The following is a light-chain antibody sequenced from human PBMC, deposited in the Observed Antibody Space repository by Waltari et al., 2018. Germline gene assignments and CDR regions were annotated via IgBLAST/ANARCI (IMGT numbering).Light chain of an antibody. CDR2: DAS. CDR1: QSISSY. Sequence: EIVLKQSPATLSLSPGDRATLSCRASQSISSYLAWYQQKPGQAPRLLIYDASTRATGVPARFSGSGSVTDFTLTIRSLEPEDFAIYYCKQRSKSFTFGPGTKVDMK. CDR3: KQRSKSFT. V-gene: IGKV3-11*01. J-gene: IGKJ3*01.